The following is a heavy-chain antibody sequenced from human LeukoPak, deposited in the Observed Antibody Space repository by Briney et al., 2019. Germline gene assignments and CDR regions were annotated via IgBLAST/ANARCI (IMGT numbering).Heavy chain of an antibody. CDR1: GGSFSGYC. CDR3: ASLSIAARHNNWFDP. V-gene: IGHV4-34*01. D-gene: IGHD6-6*01. Sequence: PSETLSLTCAVYGGSFSGYCWSWIRQPPGKGLEWIGEINHSGSTNYNPSLKSRVTISVDTSKNQFSLKLSSVTAADTAVYYCASLSIAARHNNWFDPWGQGTLVTVSS. CDR2: INHSGST. J-gene: IGHJ5*02.